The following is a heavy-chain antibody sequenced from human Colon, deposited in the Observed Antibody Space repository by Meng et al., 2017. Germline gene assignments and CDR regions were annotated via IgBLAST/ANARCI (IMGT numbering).Heavy chain of an antibody. J-gene: IGHJ4*02. CDR3: ARDRVPGKY. CDR1: GGSASSGTYY. Sequence: QVPLQESGQGLVRPSETLSLTCTFSGGSASSGTYYWSWIRQPPGKGLEWIGCIYYSGTTNYNPSLKSRVTISVDTSKNQFSLKLSSVTPADTAVYFCARDRVPGKYWGQGTLVTASS. V-gene: IGHV4-61*01. CDR2: IYYSGTT. D-gene: IGHD1-14*01.